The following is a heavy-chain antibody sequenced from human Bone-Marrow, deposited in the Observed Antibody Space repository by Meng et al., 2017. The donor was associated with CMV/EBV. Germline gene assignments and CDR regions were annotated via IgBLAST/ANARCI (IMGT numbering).Heavy chain of an antibody. CDR3: ARGERYQFGSGEYNWFDP. V-gene: IGHV1-69*05. J-gene: IGHJ5*02. CDR1: GGTFSSYA. CDR2: ISPISGTA. D-gene: IGHD3-10*01. Sequence: SVKVSCKASGGTFSSYAISWVRQAPGQGLEWMGGISPISGTANYAQKFQGRVTITTDESTSTAYMELSSLRSEDTAMYYCARGERYQFGSGEYNWFDPWGRGTLVTVSS.